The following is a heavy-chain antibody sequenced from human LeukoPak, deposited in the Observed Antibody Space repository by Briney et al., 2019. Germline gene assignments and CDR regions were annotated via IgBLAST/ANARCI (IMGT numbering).Heavy chain of an antibody. D-gene: IGHD3-10*01. V-gene: IGHV3-74*01. CDR1: GFTCSNYW. Sequence: GGSLRLSCAASGFTCSNYWIHWGRQAPAKGLVLVSRINSDGINTSYKDYVKGRFTISRDNAKNTQKLQMNSLRAEDTAVYYCARDLGQYYGTSDNWFDPWGQGTLVTVSS. CDR2: INSDGINT. CDR3: ARDLGQYYGTSDNWFDP. J-gene: IGHJ5*02.